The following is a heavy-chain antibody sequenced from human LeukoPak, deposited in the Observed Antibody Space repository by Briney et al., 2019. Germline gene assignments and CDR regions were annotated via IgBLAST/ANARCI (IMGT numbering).Heavy chain of an antibody. V-gene: IGHV3-7*01. CDR1: GFTFSNYW. CDR2: IKEDGREK. Sequence: PGGSLRLSCAASGFTFSNYWMSWVRQAPGKGLEWVATIKEDGREKYYVDSVKGRFTTSRGNAKNSLYLQMNSLRPEDTAVYYCARLFYHSAEYCGQGTLVTVSS. D-gene: IGHD1-14*01. CDR3: ARLFYHSAEY. J-gene: IGHJ4*02.